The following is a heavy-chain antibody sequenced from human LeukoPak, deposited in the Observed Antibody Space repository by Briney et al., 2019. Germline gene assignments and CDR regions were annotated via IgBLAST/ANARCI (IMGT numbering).Heavy chain of an antibody. CDR1: GDSVNSDGYY. J-gene: IGHJ3*02. CDR2: ISYSGST. V-gene: IGHV4-31*03. D-gene: IGHD2-21*02. CDR3: ARDVVLTASPDAFDI. Sequence: SQTLSLTCHVSGDSVNSDGYYWTWIRQHPGKGLEWIVFISYSGSTSFNPSLKSRVSISVDKAKNQFSLRLTSVTAADTAVYYCARDVVLTASPDAFDIWGQGTTVSVSS.